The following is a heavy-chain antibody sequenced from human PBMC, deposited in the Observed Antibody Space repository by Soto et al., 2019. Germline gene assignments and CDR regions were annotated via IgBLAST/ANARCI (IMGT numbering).Heavy chain of an antibody. CDR3: AKDPDIVVVTAIY. Sequence: GGSLRLSCAASGFTLSGYWMHWVRQVPGKGLVWVSRISLDGSDTTHADSVKGRFTVSRDNSKNTLYLQMNSLRAEDTAVYYCAKDPDIVVVTAIYWGQGTLVTVSA. CDR2: ISLDGSDT. J-gene: IGHJ4*02. CDR1: GFTLSGYW. D-gene: IGHD2-21*02. V-gene: IGHV3-74*01.